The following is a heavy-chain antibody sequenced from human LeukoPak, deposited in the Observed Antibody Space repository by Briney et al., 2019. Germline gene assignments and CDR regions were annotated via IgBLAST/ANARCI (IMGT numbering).Heavy chain of an antibody. Sequence: SETLSLTCAVYGGSFSGYYWSWIRKPPGKGLEWIGEINHSESTNYNPSLKSRVTISVDTSKNQFSLKLSSVTAADTAVYYCARGALGSSSWYRRGWFDPWGQGTLVTVSS. CDR3: ARGALGSSSWYRRGWFDP. CDR2: INHSEST. J-gene: IGHJ5*02. V-gene: IGHV4-34*01. CDR1: GGSFSGYY. D-gene: IGHD6-13*01.